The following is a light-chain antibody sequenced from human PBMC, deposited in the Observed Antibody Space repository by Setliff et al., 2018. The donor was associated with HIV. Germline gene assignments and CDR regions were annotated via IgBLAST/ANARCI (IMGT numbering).Light chain of an antibody. CDR1: SSDIGAFDY. CDR3: TSYANSDVFI. J-gene: IGLJ1*01. V-gene: IGLV2-14*03. Sequence: QSALTQPASVSGSPGQSITVSCTGTSSDIGAFDYVSWYRQHPDKAPEVVIYDVTNRPSGVSNRLSGSKSGNTASLTISGPQPEDEADYYCTSYANSDVFIFGSGTKVTV. CDR2: DVT.